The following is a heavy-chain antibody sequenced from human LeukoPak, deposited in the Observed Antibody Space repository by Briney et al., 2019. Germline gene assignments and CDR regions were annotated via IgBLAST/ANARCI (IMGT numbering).Heavy chain of an antibody. Sequence: KGGESLKISCKVSGYSFTSYCIGWVRQMPGKGLEWMGIIYPGDSGPTYSPSFQGQVTISVDKPINTAYLQWSSLQASDTAMYYCGMSGDRVPLQDDVFDVWGQGTMVTVST. CDR3: GMSGDRVPLQDDVFDV. D-gene: IGHD1-26*01. CDR1: GYSFTSYC. J-gene: IGHJ3*01. V-gene: IGHV5-51*01. CDR2: IYPGDSGP.